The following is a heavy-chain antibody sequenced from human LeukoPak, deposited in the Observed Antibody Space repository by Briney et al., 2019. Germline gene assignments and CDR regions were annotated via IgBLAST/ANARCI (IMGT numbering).Heavy chain of an antibody. Sequence: SETLSLTCTVSGGSISTYYWNWIRQPPGKGLEWIGYIYHSGSTNYNPSLQSRVTISVDTSKNQFSLNLTSVTAADTAVYYCARGGAARLHFQNWGQGTLVTVSS. V-gene: IGHV4-59*01. CDR2: IYHSGST. CDR3: ARGGAARLHFQN. CDR1: GGSISTYY. J-gene: IGHJ1*01. D-gene: IGHD6-6*01.